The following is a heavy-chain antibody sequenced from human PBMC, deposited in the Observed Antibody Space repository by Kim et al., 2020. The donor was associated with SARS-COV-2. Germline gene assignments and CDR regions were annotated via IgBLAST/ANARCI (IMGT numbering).Heavy chain of an antibody. CDR1: GGSISSYY. J-gene: IGHJ6*02. D-gene: IGHD6-19*01. CDR2: IYYSGST. CDR3: ARDMVAGFGAWWEELGGMDV. V-gene: IGHV4-59*13. Sequence: SETLSLTCTVSGGSISSYYWSWIRQPPGKGLEWIGYIYYSGSTNYNPSLKSRVTISVDTSKNQFSLKLSSVTAADTAVYYCARDMVAGFGAWWEELGGMDVWGQGTTVTVSS.